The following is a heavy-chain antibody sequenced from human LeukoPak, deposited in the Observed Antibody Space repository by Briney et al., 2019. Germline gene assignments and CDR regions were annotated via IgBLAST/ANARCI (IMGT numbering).Heavy chain of an antibody. CDR1: GGTFSSYA. CDR2: IIPIFGTA. D-gene: IGHD2-21*02. CDR3: ARVSYCGGDCYSSQYFQH. Sequence: SVKVSCKASGGTFSSYAISWVRQAPGQGLEWMGGIIPIFGTANYAQKFQGRVTITADESTSTAYMELSSLRSEDTAVYYCARVSYCGGDCYSSQYFQHWGQGTLVTVSS. V-gene: IGHV1-69*01. J-gene: IGHJ1*01.